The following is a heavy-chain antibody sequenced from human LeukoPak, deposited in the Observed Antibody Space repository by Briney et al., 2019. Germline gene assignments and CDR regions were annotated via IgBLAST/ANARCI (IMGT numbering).Heavy chain of an antibody. CDR2: INPNSGGT. V-gene: IGHV1-2*02. J-gene: IGHJ4*02. D-gene: IGHD6-19*01. CDR1: GYTFTGYY. Sequence: ASVKVSCRASGYTFTGYYMHWVRQAPGQGLEWMGWINPNSGGTNYAQKFQGRVTMTRDTSISTAYMELGRLRSDDTAVYYCARDRRYSCGPEDYWGQGTLVTVSS. CDR3: ARDRRYSCGPEDY.